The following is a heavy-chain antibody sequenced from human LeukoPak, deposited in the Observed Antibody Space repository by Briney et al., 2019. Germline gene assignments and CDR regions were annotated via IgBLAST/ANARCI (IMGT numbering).Heavy chain of an antibody. Sequence: ASVKVSCKASGYTFTSYYMHWVRQAPGQGLEWMGIINPSGGSTSYAQKFQGRVTMTRDMSTSTVYMELSSLRSEDTAVYYCARASRRRITGTTGWFDPWGQGTLVTVSS. CDR3: ARASRRRITGTTGWFDP. J-gene: IGHJ5*02. CDR1: GYTFTSYY. D-gene: IGHD1-7*01. CDR2: INPSGGST. V-gene: IGHV1-46*01.